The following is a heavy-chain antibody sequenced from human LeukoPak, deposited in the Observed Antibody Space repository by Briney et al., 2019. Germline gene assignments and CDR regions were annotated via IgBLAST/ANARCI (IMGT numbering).Heavy chain of an antibody. Sequence: SETLSLTCTVSGGSISSYYWSWIRQPAGKGLEWIGRIYTSGSTNYNPSLKSRVTMSVDTSKNQFSLKLSSVTAADTAVYYCAREGVATNCGGDCYVFDYWGQGTLVTVSS. J-gene: IGHJ4*02. D-gene: IGHD2-21*02. CDR2: IYTSGST. CDR1: GGSISSYY. CDR3: AREGVATNCGGDCYVFDY. V-gene: IGHV4-4*07.